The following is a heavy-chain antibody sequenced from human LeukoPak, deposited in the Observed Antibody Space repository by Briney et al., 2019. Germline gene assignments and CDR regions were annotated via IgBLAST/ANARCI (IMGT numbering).Heavy chain of an antibody. CDR1: GFTFSSYA. V-gene: IGHV3-53*01. J-gene: IGHJ4*02. Sequence: GGSLRLSCAASGFTFSSYAMHWVRQAPGKGLEWVSLIYYGGSTYYADSVKGRFTISRDNSKNTLFLQMNSLRAEDTAVYYCARDPIVGATGYWGQGTLVTVSS. CDR3: ARDPIVGATGY. D-gene: IGHD1-26*01. CDR2: IYYGGST.